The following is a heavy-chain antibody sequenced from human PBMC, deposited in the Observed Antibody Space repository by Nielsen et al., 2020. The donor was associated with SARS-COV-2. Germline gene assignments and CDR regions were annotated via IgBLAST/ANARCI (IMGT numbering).Heavy chain of an antibody. J-gene: IGHJ6*02. V-gene: IGHV3-48*03. CDR1: GFTFSSYE. Sequence: GESLKISCAASGFTFSSYEMNWVRQAPGKGLEWVSYISSSGSTIYYADSVKGRFTISRDNAKNSLYLQMNSLRAEDTAVYYCARGKWLWSREGMDVWGQGTTVTVSS. CDR2: ISSSGSTI. D-gene: IGHD5-12*01. CDR3: ARGKWLWSREGMDV.